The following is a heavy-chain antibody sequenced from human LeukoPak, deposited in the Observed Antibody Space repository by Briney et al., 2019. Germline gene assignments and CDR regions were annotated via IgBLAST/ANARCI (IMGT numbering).Heavy chain of an antibody. Sequence: SETLSLTCAVSGGSISSSNWWSWVRQPPGKGLEWIGEIYHSGSTNCNPSLKSRVTISVDKSKNQFSLKLSSVTAADTAVYYCARDRSTTVTRGWFDPWGQGTLVTVSS. J-gene: IGHJ5*02. V-gene: IGHV4-4*02. CDR1: GGSISSSNW. D-gene: IGHD4-17*01. CDR2: IYHSGST. CDR3: ARDRSTTVTRGWFDP.